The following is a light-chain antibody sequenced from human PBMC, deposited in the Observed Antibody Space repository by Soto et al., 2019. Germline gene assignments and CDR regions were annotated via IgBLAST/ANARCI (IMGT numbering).Light chain of an antibody. CDR2: DAS. Sequence: EIVLTQSPGTLSLSPGERATLSCRASQSVTKNFVAWYQQKPGQAPGLLIDDASRRATGIPDRFSGSGSGTDFTLTISRLEPEDFAVYYCQQCSSSPLTFGGGTKVEIK. V-gene: IGKV3-20*01. CDR3: QQCSSSPLT. J-gene: IGKJ4*01. CDR1: QSVTKNF.